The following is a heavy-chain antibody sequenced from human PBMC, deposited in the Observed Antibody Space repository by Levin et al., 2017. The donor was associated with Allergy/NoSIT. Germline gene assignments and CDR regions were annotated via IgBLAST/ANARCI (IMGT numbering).Heavy chain of an antibody. D-gene: IGHD2-2*01. V-gene: IGHV4-34*01. CDR3: MRGYGQNCRSTSCAGVGDY. J-gene: IGHJ4*02. Sequence: SQTLSLPCAVYGGSVSGSYWIWIRQPPGQGLEWIGEINHRGTTNYNPSLRGRLTVSIDTSKNQFSLRLSSVTAADTAVYYCMRGYGQNCRSTSCAGVGDYWGQGSLVTVSS. CDR1: GGSVSGSY. CDR2: INHRGTT.